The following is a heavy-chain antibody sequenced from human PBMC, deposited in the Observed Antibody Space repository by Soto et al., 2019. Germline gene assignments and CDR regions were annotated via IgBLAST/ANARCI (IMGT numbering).Heavy chain of an antibody. CDR1: GGSISSGGYY. D-gene: IGHD5-12*01. Sequence: SETLSLTCTVSGGSISSGGYYWSWIRQHPGKGLEWIGYIDYSGSTYYNPSLKSRVTISVDTSKNQFSLKLSSVTAADTAVYYCARRIVATIYYFDYWGQGTLVTGLL. CDR3: ARRIVATIYYFDY. CDR2: IDYSGST. J-gene: IGHJ4*02. V-gene: IGHV4-31*03.